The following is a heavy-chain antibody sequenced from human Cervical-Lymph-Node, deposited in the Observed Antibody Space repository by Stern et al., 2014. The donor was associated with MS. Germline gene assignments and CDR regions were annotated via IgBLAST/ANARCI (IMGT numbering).Heavy chain of an antibody. CDR2: INTANGDT. CDR1: GYTFTSYA. J-gene: IGHJ5*02. Sequence: QDQLVQSGAEVKKPGASVKVSCKASGYTFTSYAIHWVRQAPGLRLEWMGRINTANGDTYYSEKFQGRVTFTRDTSANTAYMELFSLTSEDTTVYYCGRGQKSFDPWGQGTLVTVSA. CDR3: GRGQKSFDP. V-gene: IGHV1-3*04.